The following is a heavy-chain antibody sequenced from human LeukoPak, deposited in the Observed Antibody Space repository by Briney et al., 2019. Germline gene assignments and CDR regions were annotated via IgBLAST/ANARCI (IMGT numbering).Heavy chain of an antibody. V-gene: IGHV3-21*06. CDR1: GFSFSTYA. J-gene: IGHJ4*02. CDR2: MSSGSRYI. Sequence: GGSLRLSCTASGFSFSTYAMPWVRQAPGKGLEWISSMSSGSRYIYYADSVRGRFTISRDNTKNSPYLLMNNLRAEETAIYSSARDRPTGASRVFVVQWGQGTPVTVSS. D-gene: IGHD2-15*01. CDR3: ARDRPTGASRVFVVQ.